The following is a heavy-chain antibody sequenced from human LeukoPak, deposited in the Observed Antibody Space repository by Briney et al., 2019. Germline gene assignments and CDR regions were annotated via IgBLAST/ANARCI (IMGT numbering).Heavy chain of an antibody. D-gene: IGHD6-19*01. Sequence: SETLSLTCAVSGYSISSGYYWGWIRQPPGKGLEWIGSIYHSGSTYYNPSLKSRVTISVDTSKNQFSLKLSFVIAADTAVYYCARHGYSSAFDPWGQGTLVTVSS. CDR2: IYHSGST. J-gene: IGHJ5*02. V-gene: IGHV4-38-2*01. CDR3: ARHGYSSAFDP. CDR1: GYSISSGYY.